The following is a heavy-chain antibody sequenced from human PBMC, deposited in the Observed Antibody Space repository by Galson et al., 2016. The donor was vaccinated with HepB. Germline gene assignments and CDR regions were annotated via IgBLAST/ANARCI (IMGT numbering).Heavy chain of an antibody. Sequence: SVKVSCKASGGTFSSYAISWVRQAPGQGLEWMGGIIPRFGTANYAQTFKGRVTITADKSTSTAYMELSSLRSEDTAVYYCARGDYGGNSPVGYWGQGTLVTVSS. CDR2: IIPRFGTA. CDR1: GGTFSSYA. J-gene: IGHJ4*02. D-gene: IGHD4-23*01. V-gene: IGHV1-69*06. CDR3: ARGDYGGNSPVGY.